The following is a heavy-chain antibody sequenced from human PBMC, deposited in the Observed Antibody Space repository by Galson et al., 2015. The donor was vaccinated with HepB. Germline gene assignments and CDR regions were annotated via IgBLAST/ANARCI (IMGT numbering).Heavy chain of an antibody. D-gene: IGHD3-10*01. Sequence: SLRLSCAASGFTVSSNYMSWVRQAPGKGLEWVSVIYSGGSTYYADSVKGRFTISRDNSKNTLYLQMNSLRAEDTAVYYCARVGLLSSFGELDYDYWGQGTLVTVSS. CDR2: IYSGGST. CDR3: ARVGLLSSFGELDYDY. V-gene: IGHV3-53*01. J-gene: IGHJ4*02. CDR1: GFTVSSNY.